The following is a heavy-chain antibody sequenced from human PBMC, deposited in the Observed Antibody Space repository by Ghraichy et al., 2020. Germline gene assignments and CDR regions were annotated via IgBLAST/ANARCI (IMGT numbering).Heavy chain of an antibody. V-gene: IGHV4-4*07. J-gene: IGHJ2*01. CDR3: ARGNCSGSSCYTGYFGL. CDR1: GGSISSYY. CDR2: MSTSGT. D-gene: IGHD2-2*02. Sequence: SETLSLTCTVSGGSISSYYWSWIRQPAGKGLEWIGLMSTSGTNYSPSLKSRVTMSVDTSNNQFSVKLNSVTAADTAVYYCARGNCSGSSCYTGYFGLWGRGTLVTVSA.